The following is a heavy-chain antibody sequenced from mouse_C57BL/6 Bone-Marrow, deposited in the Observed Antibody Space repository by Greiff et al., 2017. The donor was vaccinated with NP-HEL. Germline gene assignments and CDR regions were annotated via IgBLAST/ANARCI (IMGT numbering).Heavy chain of an antibody. CDR3: ARWYWVDY. Sequence: EVQGVESGPVLVKPGASVKMSCKASGYTFTDYYMNWVKQSHGKSLEWIGVINPYNGGTSYNQKFKGKATLTVDKSSSTAYMELNSLTSEDSAVYYCARWYWVDYWGQGTSVTVSS. J-gene: IGHJ4*01. CDR2: INPYNGGT. D-gene: IGHD1-1*02. V-gene: IGHV1-19*01. CDR1: GYTFTDYY.